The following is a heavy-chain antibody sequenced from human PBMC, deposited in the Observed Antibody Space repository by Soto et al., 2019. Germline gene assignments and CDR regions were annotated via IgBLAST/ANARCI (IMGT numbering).Heavy chain of an antibody. Sequence: PGGSLRLSCAASGFTFSSYSMNWVRQAPGKGLEWVSYISSSSSTIYYADSVKGRFTISRDNAKNSLYLQMNSLRDEDTAVYYCARGEADYVWGSYRTYNWFDPWGQGTLVTVSS. CDR1: GFTFSSYS. V-gene: IGHV3-48*02. CDR2: ISSSSSTI. J-gene: IGHJ5*02. D-gene: IGHD3-16*02. CDR3: ARGEADYVWGSYRTYNWFDP.